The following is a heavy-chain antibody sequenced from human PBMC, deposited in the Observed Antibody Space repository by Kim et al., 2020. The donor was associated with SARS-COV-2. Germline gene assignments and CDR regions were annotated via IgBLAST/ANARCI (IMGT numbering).Heavy chain of an antibody. D-gene: IGHD5-12*01. J-gene: IGHJ4*02. V-gene: IGHV1-2*04. CDR1: GYTFTGYY. Sequence: ASVKVSCKASGYTFTGYYMHWVRQAPGQGLEWMGWINPNSGGTNYAQKFQGWVTMTRDTSISTAYMELSRLRSDDTAEYYCARAVYSGYADRQFDYWGQGTLVTVSS. CDR3: ARAVYSGYADRQFDY. CDR2: INPNSGGT.